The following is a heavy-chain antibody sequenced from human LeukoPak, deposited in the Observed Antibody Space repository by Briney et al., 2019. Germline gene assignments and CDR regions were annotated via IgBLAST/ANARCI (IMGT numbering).Heavy chain of an antibody. V-gene: IGHV3-53*01. CDR3: ARDGGSHGAYPPR. D-gene: IGHD4-17*01. CDR2: IYSGGIT. CDR1: GFTVSSNY. Sequence: PGGSLRLSCAASGFTVSSNYMTWVRQAPGKGLEWVSVIYSGGITYYADSVKGRFTISRDNSKNTLYLQMNSLRAEDTAVYYCARDGGSHGAYPPRWGQGTVVTVS. J-gene: IGHJ4*02.